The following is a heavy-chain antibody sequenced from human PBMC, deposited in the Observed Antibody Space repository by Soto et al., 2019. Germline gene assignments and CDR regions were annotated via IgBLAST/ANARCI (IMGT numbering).Heavy chain of an antibody. D-gene: IGHD3-10*01. J-gene: IGHJ4*02. V-gene: IGHV3-48*02. CDR2: ISSSSSTI. CDR1: GFTFSSYS. Sequence: GGSLRLSCAASGFTFSSYSMNWVRQAPGKGLEWVSYISSSSSTIYYADSVKGRFTISRDNAKNSLHLQMNSLRDEDTAVYYCARGLGSGSYRSGLWGQGTLVTVSS. CDR3: ARGLGSGSYRSGL.